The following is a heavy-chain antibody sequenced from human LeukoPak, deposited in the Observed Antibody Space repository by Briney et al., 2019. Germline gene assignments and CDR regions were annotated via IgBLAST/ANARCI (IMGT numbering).Heavy chain of an antibody. CDR3: AGNGDYADY. Sequence: PSETLSLTCAVYGGSFSGYYWSWIRQPPGKGLEWIGEINHSGSTNYNPSLKSRVTISVDTSKNQFSLKLSSVTAADTAVYYRAGNGDYADYWGQGTLVTVSS. CDR1: GGSFSGYY. CDR2: INHSGST. D-gene: IGHD4-17*01. V-gene: IGHV4-34*01. J-gene: IGHJ4*02.